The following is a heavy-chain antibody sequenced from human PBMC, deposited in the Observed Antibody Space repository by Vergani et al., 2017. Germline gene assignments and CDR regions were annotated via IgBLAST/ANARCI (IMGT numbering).Heavy chain of an antibody. D-gene: IGHD6-19*01. CDR1: GFTFSSYA. CDR3: AKINFIAVAASSYYFDY. V-gene: IGHV3-23*04. J-gene: IGHJ4*02. Sequence: VQLVESGGGVVQPGRSLRLSCAASGFTFSSYAMSWVRQAPGKGLEWVSAISGSGGSTYYADSVKGRFTISRDNSKNTLYLQMNSLRAEDTAVYYCAKINFIAVAASSYYFDYWGQGTLVTVSS. CDR2: ISGSGGST.